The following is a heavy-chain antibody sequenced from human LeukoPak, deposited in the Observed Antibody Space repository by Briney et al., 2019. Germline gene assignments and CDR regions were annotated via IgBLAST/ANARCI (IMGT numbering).Heavy chain of an antibody. CDR2: IYDSGST. Sequence: SETLSLTCTVSGGSISSYYWCWIRQPPGEGLEWIGYIYDSGSTDYHPSLKSRVTISVDTSKNQFSLKLTSVTAADTAVYYCARARAGLAATPWGQGTMVTVSS. J-gene: IGHJ3*01. D-gene: IGHD6-13*01. CDR3: ARARAGLAATP. V-gene: IGHV4-59*01. CDR1: GGSISSYY.